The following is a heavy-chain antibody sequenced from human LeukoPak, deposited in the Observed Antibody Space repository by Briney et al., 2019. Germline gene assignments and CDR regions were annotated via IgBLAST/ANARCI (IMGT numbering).Heavy chain of an antibody. CDR2: IYSGGST. D-gene: IGHD3-22*01. CDR1: GFTVSSNY. J-gene: IGHJ4*02. CDR3: ARASYYYDSSGYYLPSYFDY. V-gene: IGHV3-66*01. Sequence: GSLRLSCAASGFTVSSNYMSRVRQAPGKGLEWVSVIYSGGSTYYADAVKGRFTISRDNSKNTLYLQMNSLRAEDTAVYYCARASYYYDSSGYYLPSYFDYWGQGTLVTVSS.